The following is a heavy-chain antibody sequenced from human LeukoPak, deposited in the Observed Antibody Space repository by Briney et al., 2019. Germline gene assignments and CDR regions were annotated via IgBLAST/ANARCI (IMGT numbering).Heavy chain of an antibody. D-gene: IGHD3-9*01. Sequence: SETLSLTCTVSGGSISSYYWSWIRQPPGKGLEWIGYIYYSGSTNYNPSLKSRVTISVDTSKNQFSLKLSSVTAADTAVYYCARVPPQLRYFDWLNYGMDVWGQGTTVTVSS. CDR2: IYYSGST. V-gene: IGHV4-59*01. CDR1: GGSISSYY. J-gene: IGHJ6*02. CDR3: ARVPPQLRYFDWLNYGMDV.